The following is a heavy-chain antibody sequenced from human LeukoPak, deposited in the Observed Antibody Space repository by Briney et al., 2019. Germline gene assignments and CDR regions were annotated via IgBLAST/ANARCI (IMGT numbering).Heavy chain of an antibody. D-gene: IGHD6-13*01. V-gene: IGHV3-30*02. CDR1: GFSFSNYG. Sequence: PGGSLRLSCAASGFSFSNYGMHWVRQAPGKGLEWVAFIHYDGSNKYYADSVKGRFTISRDNSKNTVYLQMNSLRAEDTAVFYCAKTRTAYSSSWYFFDYWGQRTMVTVSS. J-gene: IGHJ4*02. CDR2: IHYDGSNK. CDR3: AKTRTAYSSSWYFFDY.